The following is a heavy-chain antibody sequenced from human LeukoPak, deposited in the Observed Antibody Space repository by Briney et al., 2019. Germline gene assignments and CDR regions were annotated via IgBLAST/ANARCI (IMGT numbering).Heavy chain of an antibody. CDR1: GASISTYY. CDR2: IDYSGST. CDR3: ARLNGGN. J-gene: IGHJ4*02. V-gene: IGHV4-59*08. Sequence: PSETLSLTCTVTGASISTYYWGWIRQPPGKGLEWIAYIDYSGSTAYNPSLNGRVALSLDASKNQFSLKLRSVTAADTAVYYCARLNGGNWGPGILVTVSS. D-gene: IGHD4-23*01.